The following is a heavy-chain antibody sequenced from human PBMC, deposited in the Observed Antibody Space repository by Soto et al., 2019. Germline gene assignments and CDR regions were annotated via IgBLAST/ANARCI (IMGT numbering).Heavy chain of an antibody. J-gene: IGHJ4*02. D-gene: IGHD3-22*01. Sequence: SETLSLTCTFSGGSISSGGYYLSWIRQHPGKGLEWIGYIYYSGSTYYNPSLKSRVTISVDTSKNQFSLKLSSVTAADTAVYYCARGRITYYYDSSGYYYSFDYWGQGTLVTVSS. CDR3: ARGRITYYYDSSGYYYSFDY. V-gene: IGHV4-31*03. CDR1: GGSISSGGYY. CDR2: IYYSGST.